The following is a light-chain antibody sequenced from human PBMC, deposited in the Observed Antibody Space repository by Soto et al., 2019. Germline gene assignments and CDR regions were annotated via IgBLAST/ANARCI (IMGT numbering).Light chain of an antibody. CDR3: HQHHSTPLT. Sequence: EIVLKQSPDTLSLSPGERATLSCRASQSVRSNYLSWYQQKPGQAPRFLIYDASSRATGIPDRFSGSGSGTDFTHTISRLEPEDFAVYSFHQHHSTPLTFGGGTKVEIK. CDR2: DAS. V-gene: IGKV3-20*01. CDR1: QSVRSNY. J-gene: IGKJ4*01.